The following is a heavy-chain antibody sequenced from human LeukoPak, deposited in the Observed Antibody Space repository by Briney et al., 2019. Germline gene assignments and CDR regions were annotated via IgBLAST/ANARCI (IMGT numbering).Heavy chain of an antibody. CDR3: ARHTEVPFDT. J-gene: IGHJ4*02. D-gene: IGHD4-11*01. CDR1: GYNFTNYW. CDR2: IWPDDFDT. Sequence: RGESLNISCKTAGYNFTNYWIGWVRQMPGKGLDFMGIIWPDDFDTRYSPSFQGRVTISVDKSVSTAYVEWKSLKASDTALYYCARHTEVPFDTWGQGTLVIVSS. V-gene: IGHV5-51*01.